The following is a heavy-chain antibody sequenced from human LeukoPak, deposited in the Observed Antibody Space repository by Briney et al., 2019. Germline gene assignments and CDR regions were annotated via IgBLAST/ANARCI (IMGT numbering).Heavy chain of an antibody. Sequence: PSETLSLTCTVSGGSISSYYWSWIRQPPGKGLEWIGYIYYSGSTNYNPSLKSRVTISVDTSKNQFSLKLSSVTAADTAVYYCARVEMATMGYFDYWGQGTLVTVSS. V-gene: IGHV4-59*01. J-gene: IGHJ4*02. D-gene: IGHD5-24*01. CDR2: IYYSGST. CDR3: ARVEMATMGYFDY. CDR1: GGSISSYY.